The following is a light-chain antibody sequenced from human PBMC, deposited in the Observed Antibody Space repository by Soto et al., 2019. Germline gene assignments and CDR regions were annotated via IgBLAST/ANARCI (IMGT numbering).Light chain of an antibody. V-gene: IGLV2-23*02. J-gene: IGLJ2*01. CDR3: CSYAGSSTFDVV. CDR2: EVS. CDR1: SSDVGSYNL. Sequence: QSALTQPASVSGSPGQSITISCTGTSSDVGSYNLVSWYQQHPGKAPKLMIYEVSKRPSGVSNRFSGSKSGNTASLTSSGLQAEDEADYYCCSYAGSSTFDVVFGGGTKRTVL.